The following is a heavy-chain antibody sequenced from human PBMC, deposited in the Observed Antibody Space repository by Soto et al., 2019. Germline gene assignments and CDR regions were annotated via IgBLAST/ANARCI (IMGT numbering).Heavy chain of an antibody. CDR3: TRRQAEGSYVADY. J-gene: IGHJ4*02. Sequence: EVQLVESGGGLVQPGGSLKLSCAASGFTFSGSAMHWVRQASGKGLEWVGRIRSKANSYATAYAASVKGRFTISRDDSKNTAYLHMNRLKTEDTAVYYCTRRQAEGSYVADYWGQGTLVTVSS. CDR2: IRSKANSYAT. D-gene: IGHD1-26*01. V-gene: IGHV3-73*01. CDR1: GFTFSGSA.